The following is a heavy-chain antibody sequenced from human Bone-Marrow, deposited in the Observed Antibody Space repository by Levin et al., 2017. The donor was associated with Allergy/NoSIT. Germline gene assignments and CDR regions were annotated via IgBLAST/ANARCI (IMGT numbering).Heavy chain of an antibody. CDR3: ARDPGGPGFDY. CDR1: GGSVSSGSYY. Sequence: SETLSLTCTVSGGSVSSGSYYWSWIRQPPGKGLEWIGYIYYSGSTNYNPSLKSRVTISVDTSKNQFSLKLSSVTAADTAVYYCARDPGGPGFDYWGQGTLVTVSS. CDR2: IYYSGST. J-gene: IGHJ4*02. V-gene: IGHV4-61*01. D-gene: IGHD3-10*01.